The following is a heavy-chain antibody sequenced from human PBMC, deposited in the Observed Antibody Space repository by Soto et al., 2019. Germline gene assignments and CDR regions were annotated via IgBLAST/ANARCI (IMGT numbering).Heavy chain of an antibody. D-gene: IGHD6-19*01. Sequence: QVQLQQWGAGLLKPSETLSLTCAVYGGSFSGYYWSWIRQPPGKGLEWIGEINHSGSTNYNPSLKSRVTISVDTSKYQFSLKLSSVTAADTAVYYCARGKWLAPFDYWGQGTLVTVSS. CDR2: INHSGST. CDR3: ARGKWLAPFDY. CDR1: GGSFSGYY. V-gene: IGHV4-34*01. J-gene: IGHJ4*02.